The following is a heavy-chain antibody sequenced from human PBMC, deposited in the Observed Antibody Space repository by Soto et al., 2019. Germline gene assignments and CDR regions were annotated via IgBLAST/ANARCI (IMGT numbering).Heavy chain of an antibody. CDR2: ISSDETNE. CDR3: ARGLIKLAVGAFDI. D-gene: IGHD1-26*01. CDR1: GFPFRSSV. J-gene: IGHJ3*02. Sequence: QVQLVESGGGVVQPGRSLRLSCAASGFPFRSSVVHWVRQAPGKGLEWVAVISSDETNEDYADSVKGRFTISRDNSKNTLYLQMTSLRVEDTGVYYCARGLIKLAVGAFDIWGQGTMVTVSS. V-gene: IGHV3-33*01.